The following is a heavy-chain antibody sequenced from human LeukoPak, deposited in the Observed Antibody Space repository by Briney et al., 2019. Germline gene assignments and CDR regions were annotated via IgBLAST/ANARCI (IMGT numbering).Heavy chain of an antibody. Sequence: GGSLRLSCAASGFTFSSYEMNWVRQAPGKGLEWVSYISSSGSTIYYADSVKGRFTISRDNAKNSLYLQMNSLRAEDTAVYYCARALGVPAAQSDYWGQGTLVTVSS. J-gene: IGHJ4*02. CDR3: ARALGVPAAQSDY. D-gene: IGHD2-2*01. CDR2: ISSSGSTI. V-gene: IGHV3-48*03. CDR1: GFTFSSYE.